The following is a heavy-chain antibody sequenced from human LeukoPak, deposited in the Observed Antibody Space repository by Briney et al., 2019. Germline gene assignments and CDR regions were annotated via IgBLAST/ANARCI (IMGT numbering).Heavy chain of an antibody. CDR2: ISDSGGTT. J-gene: IGHJ5*02. V-gene: IGHV3-23*01. CDR1: GFTFCSYA. Sequence: GGSLRLSCAASGFTFCSYATSWVRHAPGEGLEWVSAISDSGGTTYYADSVKGRFTISRDNSKNTLYLQMNSLRGEDTALYYCAKLTLEYCDRTACPNWFDPWGRGTLVTVSS. D-gene: IGHD2/OR15-2a*01. CDR3: AKLTLEYCDRTACPNWFDP.